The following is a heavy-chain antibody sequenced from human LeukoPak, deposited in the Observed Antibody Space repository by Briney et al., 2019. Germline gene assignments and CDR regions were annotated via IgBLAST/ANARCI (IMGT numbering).Heavy chain of an antibody. Sequence: PSETLSLTCTVSGGSISSDYWTWIRQPAGKGLEWIGRIYTSGSTNYNPSLKSRVTMSVDTSKNQFSLKLSSVTAADTAVYYCARDKVVGATVYYYYYYMDVWGKGTTVTVSS. CDR2: IYTSGST. V-gene: IGHV4-4*07. CDR1: GGSISSDY. D-gene: IGHD1-26*01. CDR3: ARDKVVGATVYYYYYYMDV. J-gene: IGHJ6*03.